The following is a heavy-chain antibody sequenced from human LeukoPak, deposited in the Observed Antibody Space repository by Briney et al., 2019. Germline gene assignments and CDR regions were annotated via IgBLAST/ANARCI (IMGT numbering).Heavy chain of an antibody. CDR2: VAHKGPTVYSPTLNR. CDR3: VRQGTNSGYYLLDY. D-gene: IGHD3-22*01. CDR1: GAALSEYY. J-gene: IGHJ4*02. V-gene: IGHV4-34*01. Sequence: PSETLPLTCAVYGAALSEYYWSWIRQSPGKGLEWIGEVAHKGPTVYSPTLNRKYNPSFKSRVTMSVDPSKNQFSLKLTSVTVADTATYYCVRQGTNSGYYLLDYWGQGHLVIVSS.